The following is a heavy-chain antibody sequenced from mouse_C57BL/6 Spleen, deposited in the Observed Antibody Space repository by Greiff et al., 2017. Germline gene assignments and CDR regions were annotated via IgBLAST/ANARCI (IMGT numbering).Heavy chain of an antibody. Sequence: QVQLQQPGAELVKPGASVKLSCKASGYTFTSYWMHWVKQRPGQGLEWIGMIHPNSGSTNYNEKFKSKDTLTVDKSSSTAYMQLSSLTSEDSAVYYCARPLDYAMDYWGQGTSVTVSS. CDR1: GYTFTSYW. J-gene: IGHJ4*01. CDR2: IHPNSGST. V-gene: IGHV1-64*01. CDR3: ARPLDYAMDY.